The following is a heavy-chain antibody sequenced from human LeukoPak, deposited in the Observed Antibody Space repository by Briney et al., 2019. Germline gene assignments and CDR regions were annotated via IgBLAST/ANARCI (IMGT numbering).Heavy chain of an antibody. CDR3: ARDRGIAARRSRACYFDL. V-gene: IGHV3-21*01. J-gene: IGHJ2*01. CDR1: GFTFSRYC. D-gene: IGHD6-6*01. CDR2: ISSSSSYI. Sequence: GGSLRLSCAASGFTFSRYCMSWVRQAPGKGLEWVSSISSSSSYIYYADSVKGRFTISRDNAKNSLYLQMNSLRAEDTAVYYCARDRGIAARRSRACYFDLWGRGTLVTVSS.